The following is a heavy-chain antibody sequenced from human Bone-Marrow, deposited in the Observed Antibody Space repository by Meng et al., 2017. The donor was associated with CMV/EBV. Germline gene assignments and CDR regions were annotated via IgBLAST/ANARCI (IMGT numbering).Heavy chain of an antibody. J-gene: IGHJ4*02. Sequence: SETLSLTCAVYGGSFSGYYWSWIRQPPGKWLEWIGYIYYSGSTNYNPSLKSRVTISVDTSKNQSSRKLSSVTAAATAVYYCARDRLGQHFDYWGQGTLVTVSS. CDR3: ARDRLGQHFDY. V-gene: IGHV4-59*01. D-gene: IGHD3-16*01. CDR2: IYYSGST. CDR1: GGSFSGYY.